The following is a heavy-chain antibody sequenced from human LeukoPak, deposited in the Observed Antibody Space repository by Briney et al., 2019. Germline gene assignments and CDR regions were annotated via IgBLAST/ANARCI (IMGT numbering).Heavy chain of an antibody. CDR3: AKARNSLYFDY. CDR1: GFTVSSNY. D-gene: IGHD1-1*01. V-gene: IGHV3-23*01. J-gene: IGHJ4*02. CDR2: ISGSGGST. Sequence: GGSLRLSCAASGFTVSSNYMSWVRQAPGKGLEWVSAISGSGGSTYYADSVKGRFTISRDNSKNTLYLQMNSLRAEDTAVYYCAKARNSLYFDYWGQGTLVTVSS.